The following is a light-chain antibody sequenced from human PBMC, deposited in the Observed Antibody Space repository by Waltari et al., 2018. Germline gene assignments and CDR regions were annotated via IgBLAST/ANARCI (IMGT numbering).Light chain of an antibody. CDR3: AAWDDRLNGPV. Sequence: QSVLTQPPSTSGTPGQRVTISCSGSNSNIGSNIVNWYQQLPGTAPKLLIYRSNPRPSGVPDRFSGSKSGTSASLAISGLQSEDEADYCCAAWDDRLNGPVFGGGTKLTVL. J-gene: IGLJ2*01. CDR2: RSN. V-gene: IGLV1-44*01. CDR1: NSNIGSNI.